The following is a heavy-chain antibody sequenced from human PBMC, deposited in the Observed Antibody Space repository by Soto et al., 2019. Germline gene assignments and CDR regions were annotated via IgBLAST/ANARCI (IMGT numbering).Heavy chain of an antibody. J-gene: IGHJ4*02. D-gene: IGHD4-17*01. CDR2: IYSDGST. Sequence: EVPLVESGGGLVQPGGSLSLSCAASGFSVSDYYMIWVRQAPGKGLDWVSVIYSDGSTYYVDSVKGRFTISRHNTKNTLYLQKDSRRTDDTAVYYCARGGGPLLNSVTNPFDSWGQGTLVTVSS. CDR3: ARGGGPLLNSVTNPFDS. CDR1: GFSVSDYY. V-gene: IGHV3-53*04.